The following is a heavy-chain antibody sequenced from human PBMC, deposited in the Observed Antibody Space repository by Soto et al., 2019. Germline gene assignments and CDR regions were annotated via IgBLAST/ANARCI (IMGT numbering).Heavy chain of an antibody. CDR1: GGSFSGYY. J-gene: IGHJ6*02. CDR2: ISHSGST. Sequence: PSETLSLTCAVYGGSFSGYYWSWIRQPPGKGLEWIGEISHSGSTNYNPSLKSRVTISVDTSKNQFSLKLSSVTAADTAVYYCARGTSLTVFYYYYYGMDVWGQGTTVTVSS. D-gene: IGHD2-8*01. CDR3: ARGTSLTVFYYYYYGMDV. V-gene: IGHV4-34*01.